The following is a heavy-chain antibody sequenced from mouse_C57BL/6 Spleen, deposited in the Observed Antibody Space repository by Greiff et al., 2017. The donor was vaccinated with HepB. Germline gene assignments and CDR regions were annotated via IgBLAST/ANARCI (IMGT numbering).Heavy chain of an antibody. J-gene: IGHJ4*01. CDR3: ARLWALRAGGMDYYAMDY. CDR2: IDPNSGGT. Sequence: VQLQQPGAELVKPGASVKLSCKASGYTFTSYWMHWVKQRPGRGLEWIGRIDPNSGGTKYNEKFKSKATLTVDKPSSTAHMQLSSLTSEDSAVYYCARLWALRAGGMDYYAMDYWGQGTSVTVSS. V-gene: IGHV1-72*01. CDR1: GYTFTSYW. D-gene: IGHD2-4*01.